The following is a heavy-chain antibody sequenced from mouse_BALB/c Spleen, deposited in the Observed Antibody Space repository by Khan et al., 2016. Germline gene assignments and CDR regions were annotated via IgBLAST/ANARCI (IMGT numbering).Heavy chain of an antibody. CDR1: GYTFTNYG. J-gene: IGHJ3*01. Sequence: QIQLVQSGPELKKPGETVKISCKASGYTFTNYGMNWVKQAPGKGLKWMGWINTYTGEPTYTDDFKGRFAFSLETSASTAYLQINDLKHEDAATSFCARPPAATRVSAFAYWGQGTLVTVSA. D-gene: IGHD3-1*01. CDR3: ARPPAATRVSAFAY. V-gene: IGHV9-3-1*01. CDR2: INTYTGEP.